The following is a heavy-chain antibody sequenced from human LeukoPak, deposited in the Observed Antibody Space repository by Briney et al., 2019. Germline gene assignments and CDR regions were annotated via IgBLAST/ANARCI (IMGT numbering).Heavy chain of an antibody. CDR2: VSYSGIT. CDR1: GGAVSSSGNS. J-gene: IGHJ3*01. D-gene: IGHD3-22*01. CDR3: ARRFSSRSDGNGYYYGHDAFDV. Sequence: SETLSLICNVSGGAVSSSGNSWVWIRQPPGRGLEWIASVSYSGITHYNSSLESRVTISVDTSKNQFSLKFTSVTATDSAVYYCARRFSSRSDGNGYYYGHDAFDVWGQGTLVTVSS. V-gene: IGHV4-39*01.